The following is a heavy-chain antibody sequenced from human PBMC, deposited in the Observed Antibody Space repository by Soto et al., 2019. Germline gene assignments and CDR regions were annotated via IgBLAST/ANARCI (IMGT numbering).Heavy chain of an antibody. CDR1: GFTFSDYY. V-gene: IGHV3-11*06. J-gene: IGHJ5*02. Sequence: GGSLRLSCAASGFTFSDYYMSWFRQAPGKGLEWVSYISSSSSYTNYADSVKGRFTISRDNAKNSLYLQMNSLRAEDTAVYYCARDGGYSSGWYRRTYWFDPWGQGTLVTVSS. CDR2: ISSSSSYT. CDR3: ARDGGYSSGWYRRTYWFDP. D-gene: IGHD6-19*01.